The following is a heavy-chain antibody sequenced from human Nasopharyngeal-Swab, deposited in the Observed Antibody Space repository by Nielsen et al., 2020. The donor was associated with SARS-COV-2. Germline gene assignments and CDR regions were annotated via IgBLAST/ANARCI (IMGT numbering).Heavy chain of an antibody. J-gene: IGHJ3*02. CDR2: IKQDGSEK. Sequence: GGSLRLSCAVSGFTFSSYWMSWVRQAPGKGLEWVDNIKQDGSEKYYVDSVKGRFTISRGNAKNSLYLQMHSLRAEDTAVYYCARDDYYDSSGYPDDAFDIWGQGTMVTVSS. D-gene: IGHD3-22*01. V-gene: IGHV3-7*01. CDR1: GFTFSSYW. CDR3: ARDDYYDSSGYPDDAFDI.